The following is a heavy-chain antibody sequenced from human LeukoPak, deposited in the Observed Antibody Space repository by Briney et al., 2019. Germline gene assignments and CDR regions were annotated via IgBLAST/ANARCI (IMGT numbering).Heavy chain of an antibody. CDR2: VYYRGDI. Sequence: SETLSLTCSVSDGSIRTYYWSWIRQSPGQGLEWIGNVYYRGDINYNPSLKSRVIISIDTSKNQFSLKVTSLTAADTAVYYCATNKDWAEADWGQGTLVIVSS. J-gene: IGHJ4*02. CDR3: ATNKDWAEAD. CDR1: DGSIRTYY. V-gene: IGHV4-59*03. D-gene: IGHD3/OR15-3a*01.